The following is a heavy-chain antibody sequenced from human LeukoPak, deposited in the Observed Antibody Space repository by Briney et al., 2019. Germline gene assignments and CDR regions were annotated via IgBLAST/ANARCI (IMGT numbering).Heavy chain of an antibody. J-gene: IGHJ5*02. Sequence: GAVKDSCKASRYTFNGYYINCVRQAPGQSLEWVGWINPNSGATKFAEKFQGRLTLTRDTSVNTAYMELNSLTSDDTAVYFCARDRQYGSSWRRTSFDHWGQGTLVTVSS. V-gene: IGHV1-2*02. CDR1: RYTFNGYY. CDR3: ARDRQYGSSWRRTSFDH. D-gene: IGHD6-13*01. CDR2: INPNSGAT.